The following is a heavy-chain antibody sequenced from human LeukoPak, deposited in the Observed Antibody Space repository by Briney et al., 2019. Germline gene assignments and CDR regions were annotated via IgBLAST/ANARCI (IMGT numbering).Heavy chain of an antibody. CDR2: IIPILGIA. J-gene: IGHJ3*02. CDR1: GGTFSSYA. Sequence: SVKVSCKASGGTFSSYAISWVRLAPGQGLEWMGRIIPILGIANYAQKFQGRVTITADKSTSTAYMELSSLRSEDTAVYYCARGQSYCGGDCYSYAFDIWGQGTMVTVSS. D-gene: IGHD2-21*02. V-gene: IGHV1-69*04. CDR3: ARGQSYCGGDCYSYAFDI.